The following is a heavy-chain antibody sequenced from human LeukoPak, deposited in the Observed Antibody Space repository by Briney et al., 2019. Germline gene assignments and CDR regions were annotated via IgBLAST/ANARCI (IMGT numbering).Heavy chain of an antibody. V-gene: IGHV3-30*02. J-gene: IGHJ4*02. CDR3: ATGSTGTYFDF. Sequence: GGSLRLSCTASGFPFSSYGMHWVRQAPGKGLEWVAFIWYDGTTKYYADSAKGLFTISRDSPKNTLYLQMNSVRPDDTAVYYCATGSTGTYFDFWGQGTLVTVSS. CDR1: GFPFSSYG. CDR2: IWYDGTTK. D-gene: IGHD1-1*01.